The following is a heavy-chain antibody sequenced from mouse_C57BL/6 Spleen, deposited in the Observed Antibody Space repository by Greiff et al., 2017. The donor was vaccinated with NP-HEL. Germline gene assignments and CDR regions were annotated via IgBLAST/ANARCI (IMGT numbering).Heavy chain of an antibody. CDR1: GYTFTSYW. CDR2: INPSSGYT. V-gene: IGHV1-7*01. D-gene: IGHD1-2*01. CDR3: ARSLITTAHYVDY. Sequence: VQLQQSGAELAKPGASVKLSCKASGYTFTSYWMHWVKQRPGQGLEWIGYINPSSGYTKYNQKFKDKATLTADKSSSTAYMQLSSLTYEDSAVYYCARSLITTAHYVDYWGQGTTLTVSS. J-gene: IGHJ2*01.